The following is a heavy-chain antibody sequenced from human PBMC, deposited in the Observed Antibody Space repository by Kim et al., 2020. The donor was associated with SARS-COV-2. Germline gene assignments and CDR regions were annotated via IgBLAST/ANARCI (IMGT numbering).Heavy chain of an antibody. J-gene: IGHJ6*03. D-gene: IGHD6-6*01. Sequence: ADSVTARFTISRDNSKNTLYLQMKSLRAEDTAVYYCARDVYSSYPYYMDVWGKGTTVTVSS. V-gene: IGHV3-30*07. CDR3: ARDVYSSYPYYMDV.